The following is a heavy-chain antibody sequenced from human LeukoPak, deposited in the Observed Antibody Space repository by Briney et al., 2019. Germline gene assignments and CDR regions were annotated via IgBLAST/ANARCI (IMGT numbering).Heavy chain of an antibody. CDR1: GGSITSSTYY. Sequence: SETLSLTCTVSGGSITSSTYYWDWIRQPPGRGLEWIGSIYHSGSTYCNPSLKSRVTISADTSKNQFSLKLSSVTAADTAMYYCARRYSGYDHVDYWGQGTLITVSS. D-gene: IGHD5-12*01. CDR2: IYHSGST. J-gene: IGHJ4*02. V-gene: IGHV4-39*01. CDR3: ARRYSGYDHVDY.